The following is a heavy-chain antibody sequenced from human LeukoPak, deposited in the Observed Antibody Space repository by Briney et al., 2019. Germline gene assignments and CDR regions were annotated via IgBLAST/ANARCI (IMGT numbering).Heavy chain of an antibody. CDR3: ARLFRGSGSYYNNWFDP. J-gene: IGHJ5*02. Sequence: SETLSLTCTVSGGSISSGGYYWSWIRQHPGKGLEWIGYIYYSGSTYYNPSLKSRVTISVDTSKNQFSLKLSSVTAADTAVYYCARLFRGSGSYYNNWFDPWGQGTLVTVSS. CDR1: GGSISSGGYY. V-gene: IGHV4-31*03. D-gene: IGHD3-10*01. CDR2: IYYSGST.